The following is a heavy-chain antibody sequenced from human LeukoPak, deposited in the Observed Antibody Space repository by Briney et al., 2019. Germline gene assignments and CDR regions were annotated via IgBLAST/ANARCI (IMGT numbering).Heavy chain of an antibody. CDR3: VKDQSRSYCLDV. CDR1: GFTFSSYV. J-gene: IGHJ6*02. Sequence: PGGSLRLSCSASGFTFSSYVMHWVRQAPGQGLEYVSAISSNGGSTYYADSVKGRFTISRDNSKNTLSLQMSSLRAEDTAVYYCVKDQSRSYCLDVWGQGTTVTVSS. V-gene: IGHV3-64D*09. CDR2: ISSNGGST.